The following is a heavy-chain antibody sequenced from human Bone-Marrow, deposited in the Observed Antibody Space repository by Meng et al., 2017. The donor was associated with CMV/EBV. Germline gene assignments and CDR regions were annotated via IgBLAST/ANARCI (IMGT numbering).Heavy chain of an antibody. CDR3: ARDSVLSPRHVLRFLEWLYHYYGMDV. V-gene: IGHV3-30-3*01. CDR2: ISNDGSKK. D-gene: IGHD3-3*01. CDR1: GFAFSDYA. J-gene: IGHJ6*02. Sequence: GESLKISCAASGFAFSDYAMHWVRQAPGKGLEWVALISNDGSKKYYADSVQGRFIISRDNSKNTLYLQMNSLRAEDTAVYYCARDSVLSPRHVLRFLEWLYHYYGMDVWGQGATVTVSS.